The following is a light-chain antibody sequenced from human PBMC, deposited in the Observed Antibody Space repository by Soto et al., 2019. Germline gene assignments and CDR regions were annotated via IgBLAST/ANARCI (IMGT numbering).Light chain of an antibody. CDR2: GNT. J-gene: IGLJ1*01. Sequence: QSVLTQPPSVSGAPGQRVTISCTGSSSNIGSTYDVQWYQQLPGTAPKLLIHGNTNRPSGVPDRFSGSKSGTSASLAITGXXXXXEADYYCQSYDDSLSVHYVFGTGTKLTVL. V-gene: IGLV1-40*01. CDR1: SSNIGSTYD. CDR3: QSYDDSLSVHYV.